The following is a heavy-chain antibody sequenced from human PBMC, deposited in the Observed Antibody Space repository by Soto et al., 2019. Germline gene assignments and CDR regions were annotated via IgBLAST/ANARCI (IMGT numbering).Heavy chain of an antibody. CDR2: IWYDESKK. CDR1: EFTFSNYA. J-gene: IGHJ6*02. V-gene: IGHV3-33*01. CDR3: ARDDYGMDV. Sequence: PGGSLRLSCAAAEFTFSNYAMHWVRQAPGMGLEWVAVIWYDESKKYYADSVKGRFTISRDNSKNTVYLQMNSLRAEDTAVYYCARDDYGMDVWGQGTTVTVTS.